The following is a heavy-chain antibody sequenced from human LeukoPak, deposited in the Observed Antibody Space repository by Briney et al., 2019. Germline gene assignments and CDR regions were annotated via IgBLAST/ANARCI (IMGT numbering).Heavy chain of an antibody. CDR1: GLTFTTNY. CDR3: AKVESASLSFDY. CDR2: IYSGGKT. D-gene: IGHD1-1*01. Sequence: GGSLRLSCAASGLTFTTNYMNWVRQAPGKGLEWVSVIYSGGKTYYADSVKGRFSISRDNSKNTLYLQMNSLRPEDTAVYYCAKVESASLSFDYWGQGTLVTVSS. V-gene: IGHV3-66*02. J-gene: IGHJ4*02.